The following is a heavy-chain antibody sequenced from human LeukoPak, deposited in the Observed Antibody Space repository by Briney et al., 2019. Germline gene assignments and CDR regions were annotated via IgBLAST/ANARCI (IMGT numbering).Heavy chain of an antibody. CDR1: GFIFSDYY. V-gene: IGHV3-11*01. Sequence: MSGRSLRLSCAASGFIFSDYYMTWIRQAPGKGLEWVSYISSSGLTIYYADSVKGRFTISRDNAKNSLYLQMNSLRAEDTALYYCARANPLVFDYWGQGALVTVSS. CDR2: ISSSGLTI. J-gene: IGHJ4*02. D-gene: IGHD2-8*02. CDR3: ARANPLVFDY.